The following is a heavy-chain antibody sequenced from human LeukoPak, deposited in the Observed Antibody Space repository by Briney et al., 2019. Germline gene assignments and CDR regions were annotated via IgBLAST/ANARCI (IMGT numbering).Heavy chain of an antibody. J-gene: IGHJ6*02. D-gene: IGHD1-1*01. CDR3: ARDLEVQDYYYYGMDV. V-gene: IGHV3-74*01. CDR2: IHSDGSST. CDR1: GFTFSRHW. Sequence: PGGSLRLSCAAPGFTFSRHWMHWVRQAPGKGLVWVSRIHSDGSSTSYADSVKGRFTISRDNAKNTLYLQMNSLRAEDTAVYYCARDLEVQDYYYYGMDVWGQGTTVTVSS.